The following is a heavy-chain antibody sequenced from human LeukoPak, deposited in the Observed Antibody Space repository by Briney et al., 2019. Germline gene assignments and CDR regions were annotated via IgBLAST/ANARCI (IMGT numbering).Heavy chain of an antibody. CDR2: IYHSGST. D-gene: IGHD2-2*01. J-gene: IGHJ3*02. CDR3: ARATVVVPAAMGCAFDI. V-gene: IGHV4-38-2*02. CDR1: GYSISSGYY. Sequence: SETLSLTCTVSGYSISSGYYWGWIRQPPGKGLEWIGSIYHSGSTYYNPSLKSRVTISVDTSKNQFSLKLSSVTAADTAVYYCARATVVVPAAMGCAFDIWGQGTMVTVSS.